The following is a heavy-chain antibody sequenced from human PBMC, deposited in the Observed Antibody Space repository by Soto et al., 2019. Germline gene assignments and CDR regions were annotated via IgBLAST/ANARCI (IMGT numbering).Heavy chain of an antibody. D-gene: IGHD3-22*01. V-gene: IGHV3-7*01. Sequence: PGGSLRLSCVVSGITFSHSWLNWVRQAPGKGLEWVANIKEDGSAVYYVDSVQGRLTISRDNAKNSLYLQMNSLRAEDTAVYYCTTDRGYLTFDHWGRGTLVTVSS. CDR1: GITFSHSW. CDR3: TTDRGYLTFDH. CDR2: IKEDGSAV. J-gene: IGHJ4*02.